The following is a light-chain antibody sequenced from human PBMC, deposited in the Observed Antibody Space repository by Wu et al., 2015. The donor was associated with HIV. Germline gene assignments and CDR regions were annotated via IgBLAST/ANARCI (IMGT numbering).Light chain of an antibody. Sequence: TLSCRASQXVSRQHLAWYQPETSARLPNGSSSMVASSRATGIPDRFSGSGSGTDFTLTISRLEPEDFAVYYCHQYGSSLRTFGQGTKVEIK. V-gene: IGKV3-20*01. CDR2: VAS. CDR3: HQYGSSLRT. CDR1: QXVSRQH. J-gene: IGKJ1*01.